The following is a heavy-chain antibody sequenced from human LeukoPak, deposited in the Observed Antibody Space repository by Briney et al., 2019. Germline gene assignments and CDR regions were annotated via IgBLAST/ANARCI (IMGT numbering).Heavy chain of an antibody. CDR2: IYYSGIT. CDR1: GASISSSDRY. Sequence: PSETLSLTCTVSGASISSSDRYWGWIRQPPGKGLEWSGSIYYSGITYHNPSLKSRVTVSVDTSNNQFSLKMSFVTAADTAVYFCVRQQEGMVRGVLFYMDVWGKGTTVIISS. J-gene: IGHJ6*04. V-gene: IGHV4-39*01. CDR3: VRQQEGMVRGVLFYMDV. D-gene: IGHD3-10*01.